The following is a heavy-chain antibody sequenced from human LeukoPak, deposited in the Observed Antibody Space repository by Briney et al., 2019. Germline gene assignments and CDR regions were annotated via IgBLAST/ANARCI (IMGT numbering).Heavy chain of an antibody. D-gene: IGHD2-15*01. CDR2: S. V-gene: IGHV4-39*07. CDR1: GGSISSGPYY. J-gene: IGHJ4*02. CDR3: AREHLKLYWFEY. Sequence: SETLSLTCTVSGGSISSGPYYWGWIRQPPGKGLEWIGTSNYNPSLKSRVTISVDTSKNQFSLKLTSVTAADTAVYYCAREHLKLYWFEYWGQGTLVTVSS.